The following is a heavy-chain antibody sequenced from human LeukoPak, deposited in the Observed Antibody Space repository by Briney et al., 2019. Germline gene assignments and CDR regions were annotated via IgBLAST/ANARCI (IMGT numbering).Heavy chain of an antibody. J-gene: IGHJ4*02. CDR2: ISWNSGSI. Sequence: GSSLRLSCAASGFTFDDYAMHWVRQAPGKGLEWVSGISWNSGSIGYADSVKGRFTISRDNAKNSLYLQMNSLRAEDTALYYCAKDTCSSTSCCNDYWGQGTLVTVSS. CDR3: AKDTCSSTSCCNDY. V-gene: IGHV3-9*01. D-gene: IGHD2-2*01. CDR1: GFTFDDYA.